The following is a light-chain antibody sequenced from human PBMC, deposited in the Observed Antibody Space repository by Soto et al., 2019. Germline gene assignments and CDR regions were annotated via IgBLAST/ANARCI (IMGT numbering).Light chain of an antibody. CDR2: WAS. CDR1: QSISSW. CDR3: HEYYDTPLT. J-gene: IGKJ5*01. Sequence: DIQMTQSPSPLSASIGDRVTITCRASQSISSWLAWYQQKPGQPPQLLIYWASVRESGVPDRFSGSGSGTDFTLTIRSVQAEDVAVYYCHEYYDTPLTFGQGTRLEIK. V-gene: IGKV4-1*01.